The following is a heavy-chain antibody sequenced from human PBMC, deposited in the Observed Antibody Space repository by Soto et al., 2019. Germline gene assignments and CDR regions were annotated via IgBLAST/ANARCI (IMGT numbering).Heavy chain of an antibody. Sequence: QVQLVQSGAEVKKPGASVKVSCTASGYTFTSYAMHWVRQARGQRLEWMGWINAGNGNTKYSQKFQGRVTITRDTSASTAYMELSSLRSEDTAVYYCARAYGDDYFDYWGQGTLVTVSS. J-gene: IGHJ4*02. V-gene: IGHV1-3*01. D-gene: IGHD4-17*01. CDR3: ARAYGDDYFDY. CDR2: INAGNGNT. CDR1: GYTFTSYA.